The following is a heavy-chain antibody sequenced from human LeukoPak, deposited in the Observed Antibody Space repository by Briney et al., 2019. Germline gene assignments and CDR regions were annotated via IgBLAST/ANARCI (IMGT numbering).Heavy chain of an antibody. J-gene: IGHJ6*03. Sequence: GRSPRLSCAPSGFTVNSHAMTSGRQPPGKWLELGSTICGGARCTYFADSVRGPFTISRDNSNNTLYLQMNSLRAEDTSVYYCAKDGHFVDYYYYLDVWGKGTTVTVSS. CDR1: GFTVNSHA. CDR3: AKDGHFVDYYYYLDV. V-gene: IGHV3-23*01. CDR2: ICGGARCT.